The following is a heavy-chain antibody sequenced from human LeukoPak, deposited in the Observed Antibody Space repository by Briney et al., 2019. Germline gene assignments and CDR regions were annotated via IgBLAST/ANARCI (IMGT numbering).Heavy chain of an antibody. V-gene: IGHV4-39*01. J-gene: IGHJ5*02. Sequence: SETLSLTCTVSGGSISSSSYYWGWIRQPPGKGLEWIGSIYYSGSTYYNPSLKSRVTISVNTSKNQFSLKLSSVTAADTAVYYCARVGSSSSLARFDPWGQGTLVTVSS. D-gene: IGHD6-6*01. CDR2: IYYSGST. CDR1: GGSISSSSYY. CDR3: ARVGSSSSLARFDP.